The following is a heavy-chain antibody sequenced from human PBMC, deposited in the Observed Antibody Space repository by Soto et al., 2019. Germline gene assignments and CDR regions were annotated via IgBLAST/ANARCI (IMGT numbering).Heavy chain of an antibody. J-gene: IGHJ4*02. CDR2: INAANGHI. CDR3: ATQDFESGRSHLDY. CDR1: GYTFTHYA. D-gene: IGHD3-10*01. V-gene: IGHV1-3*01. Sequence: QVQVVQSGAEVKRPGASVKVSCKASGYTFTHYAIHWVRQAPGQRPELMGWINAANGHIKYSQTFQGRVTLTRDTSATTAYMELSSLSSEDTAVYYCATQDFESGRSHLDYWGQGTLVTVSS.